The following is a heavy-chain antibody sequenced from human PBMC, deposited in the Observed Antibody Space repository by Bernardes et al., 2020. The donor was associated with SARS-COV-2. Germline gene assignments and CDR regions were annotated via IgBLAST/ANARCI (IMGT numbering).Heavy chain of an antibody. CDR2: IYTSGST. D-gene: IGHD3-3*01. CDR1: GGSISSYY. J-gene: IGHJ5*02. V-gene: IGHV4-4*07. Sequence: SETLSLTCTVSGGSISSYYWSWIRQPAGKGLEWIGRIYTSGSTNYNPSLKSRVTISVDTSKNQFSLKLSSVTAADTAVYYCARGRSITIFGVVTTQGQFDPWGQGTLVTVSS. CDR3: ARGRSITIFGVVTTQGQFDP.